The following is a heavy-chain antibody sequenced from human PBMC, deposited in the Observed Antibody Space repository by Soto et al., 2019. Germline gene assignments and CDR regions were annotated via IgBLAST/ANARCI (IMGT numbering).Heavy chain of an antibody. V-gene: IGHV3-23*01. CDR1: GSTFSAFC. D-gene: IGHD2-15*01. CDR2: ISRSGDIT. CDR3: AKGGFWVHYGMDV. Sequence: VQLLESGGALAQPGGSLRLSCAASGSTFSAFCMNWVRQAPGKGLEWVSAISRSGDITYYAESVKGRFTISRDNSKNTLYLEMNSLTGDDTAVYYCAKGGFWVHYGMDVWGQGTTVIVSS. J-gene: IGHJ6*02.